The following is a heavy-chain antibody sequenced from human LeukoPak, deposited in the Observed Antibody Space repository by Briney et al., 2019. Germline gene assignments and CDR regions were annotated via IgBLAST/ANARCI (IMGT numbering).Heavy chain of an antibody. J-gene: IGHJ5*02. CDR3: AKDALYSNYGIPRFDP. Sequence: GGSLRLPCAASGFTFSSYAMSWVRQAPGKGLEWVSGISGGGGSTYYADSVKGRFTISRDNSKNTLYLQMNSLRAEDTAVYYCAKDALYSNYGIPRFDPWGQGTLVTVSS. D-gene: IGHD4-11*01. CDR1: GFTFSSYA. V-gene: IGHV3-23*01. CDR2: ISGGGGST.